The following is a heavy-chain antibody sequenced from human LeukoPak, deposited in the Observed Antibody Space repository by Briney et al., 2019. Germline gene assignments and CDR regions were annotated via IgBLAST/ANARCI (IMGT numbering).Heavy chain of an antibody. Sequence: PGGSLRLSCAASGFTFSNAWMSWVRQAPGKGLEWVSYISSSGSTRYYADSVKDRFTISRDNAKNSLYLQMNSLRAEDTAVYYCARENLWFGDYRDAFDIWGQGTMVTVSS. J-gene: IGHJ3*02. CDR2: ISSSGSTR. V-gene: IGHV3-11*04. CDR1: GFTFSNAW. D-gene: IGHD3-10*01. CDR3: ARENLWFGDYRDAFDI.